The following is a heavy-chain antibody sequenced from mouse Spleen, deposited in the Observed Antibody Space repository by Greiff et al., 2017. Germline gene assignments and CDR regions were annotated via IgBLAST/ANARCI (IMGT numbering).Heavy chain of an antibody. CDR1: GFTFSDYY. Sequence: EVQLVESGGGLVQPGGSLKLSCAASGFTFSDYYMYWVRQTPEKRLEWVAYISNGGGSTYYPDTVKGRFTISRDNAKNTLYLQMSRLKSEDTAMYYCARHGLRLSWYFDVWGTGTTVTVSS. D-gene: IGHD1-2*01. CDR2: ISNGGGST. V-gene: IGHV5-12*01. CDR3: ARHGLRLSWYFDV. J-gene: IGHJ1*03.